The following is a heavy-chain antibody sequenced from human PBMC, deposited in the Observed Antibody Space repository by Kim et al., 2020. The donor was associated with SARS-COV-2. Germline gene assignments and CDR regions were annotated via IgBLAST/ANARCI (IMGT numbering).Heavy chain of an antibody. CDR3: AKVPPYEVAFDY. D-gene: IGHD5-12*01. CDR1: GFTFSSST. J-gene: IGHJ4*02. CDR2: ISAFGAST. Sequence: GGSLRLSCAASGFTFSSSTMNWVRQAPGKGLEWVSSISAFGASTYYADSVKGRFTISRDNSKNTLFLQMNSLRAEDTAVYYCAKVPPYEVAFDYWGQGTLVTVSS. V-gene: IGHV3-23*01.